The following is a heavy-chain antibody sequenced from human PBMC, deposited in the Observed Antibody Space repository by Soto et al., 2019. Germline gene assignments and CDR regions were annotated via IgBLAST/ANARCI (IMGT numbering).Heavy chain of an antibody. J-gene: IGHJ4*02. Sequence: EVQLVESGGGLVKPGGSLRLPCAASGFTFSNAWMNWVRQAPGKGLEWVGRIRSNADGGTADYAAPVKGRFTFSRDDSQNTLFLQMNSLKTEDTAVYFCTTSISGLVTGHWGQGTLVTVSS. D-gene: IGHD3-3*01. CDR3: TTSISGLVTGH. CDR1: GFTFSNAW. CDR2: IRSNADGGTA. V-gene: IGHV3-15*07.